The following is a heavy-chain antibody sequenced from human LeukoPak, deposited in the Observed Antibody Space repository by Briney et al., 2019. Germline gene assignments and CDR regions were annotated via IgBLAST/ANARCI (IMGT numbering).Heavy chain of an antibody. Sequence: PGGSLRLSCAASGFTFSSYWMHWARQAPGKGLVWVSRINSDGSSTSYADSVKGRFTISRDNAKNTLYLQMNSLRAEDTAVYYCARDRKQQLTLDVWGKGTTVTVSS. J-gene: IGHJ6*04. D-gene: IGHD6-13*01. CDR3: ARDRKQQLTLDV. CDR2: INSDGSST. CDR1: GFTFSSYW. V-gene: IGHV3-74*01.